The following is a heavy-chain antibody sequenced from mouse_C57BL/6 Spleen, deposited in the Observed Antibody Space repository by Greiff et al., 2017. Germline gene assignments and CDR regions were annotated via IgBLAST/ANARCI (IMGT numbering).Heavy chain of an antibody. Sequence: QVQLQQSGPGLVQPSQSLSITCTVSGFSLTSYGVHWVRQSPGKGLEWLGVIWSGGSTDYNAAFISSLSISKDNSKSQVFFKMNSLQADDTAIYYCARYYGSSDGWYFDVWGTGTTVTVSA. D-gene: IGHD1-1*01. CDR2: IWSGGST. J-gene: IGHJ1*03. CDR3: ARYYGSSDGWYFDV. V-gene: IGHV2-2*01. CDR1: GFSLTSYG.